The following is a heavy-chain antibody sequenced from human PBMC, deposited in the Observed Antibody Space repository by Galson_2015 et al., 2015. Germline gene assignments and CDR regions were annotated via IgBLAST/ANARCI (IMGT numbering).Heavy chain of an antibody. Sequence: QSGAEVKRPGESLRISCQGSGYNFNSYWIGWVRQMPGKGLEWVGIIYPGDSDTRYSPSFQDQVNISVDKSIRTAYLHWNSLKASDTAIYYCARWKDMAVDFYFDNWGQGTLVTVSS. CDR1: GYNFNSYW. D-gene: IGHD2-15*01. J-gene: IGHJ4*02. CDR2: IYPGDSDT. V-gene: IGHV5-51*03. CDR3: ARWKDMAVDFYFDN.